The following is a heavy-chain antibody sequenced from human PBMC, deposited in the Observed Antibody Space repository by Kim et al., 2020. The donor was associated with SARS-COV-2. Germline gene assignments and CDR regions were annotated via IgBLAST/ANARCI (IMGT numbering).Heavy chain of an antibody. CDR3: ASGYYYDSSGYYFDY. J-gene: IGHJ4*01. CDR2: IYYSGST. CDR1: GGSISSSSYY. D-gene: IGHD3-22*01. Sequence: SETLSLTCTVSGGSISSSSYYWGWIRQPPGKGLEWIGSIYYSGSTYYNPSLKSRVTISVDTSKNQFSLKLSSVTAADTAVYYCASGYYYDSSGYYFDYWGPEALVSVSS. V-gene: IGHV4-39*01.